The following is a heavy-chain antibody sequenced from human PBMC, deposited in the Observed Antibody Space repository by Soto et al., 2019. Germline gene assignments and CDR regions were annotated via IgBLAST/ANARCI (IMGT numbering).Heavy chain of an antibody. J-gene: IGHJ6*02. CDR1: GYTFTSYG. CDR3: ARDRGILTGYSYYYYYGMDV. V-gene: IGHV1-18*01. D-gene: IGHD3-9*01. CDR2: ISAYNGNT. Sequence: ASVKVSCKASGYTFTSYGISWVRQAPGQGLEWMGWISAYNGNTNYAQKIQGRVTMTTDTSTSTAYMELRSLRSDDTAVYFCARDRGILTGYSYYYYYGMDVWGQGTTVTVSS.